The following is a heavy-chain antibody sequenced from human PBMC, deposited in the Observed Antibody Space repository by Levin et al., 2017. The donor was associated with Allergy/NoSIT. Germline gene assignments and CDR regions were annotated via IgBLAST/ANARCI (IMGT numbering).Heavy chain of an antibody. CDR2: ISYDGSKK. D-gene: IGHD1-26*01. V-gene: IGHV3-30*18. J-gene: IGHJ2*01. CDR3: AKDRRGIMGTIGYFDF. CDR1: GFPFRTAD. Sequence: PGGSLRLSCAASGFPFRTADLHWVRQAPGKGLEWVAVISYDGSKKYYRDSVKGRFNISRDNAKNTLYLEMNSLRAEDTAVYYCAKDRRGIMGTIGYFDFWGRGILVTVSS.